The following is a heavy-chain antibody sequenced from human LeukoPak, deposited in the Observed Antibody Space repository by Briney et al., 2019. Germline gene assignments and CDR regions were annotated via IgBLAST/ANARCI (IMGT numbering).Heavy chain of an antibody. CDR2: ISYDGSNK. D-gene: IGHD6-19*01. CDR1: GFTFSSYA. J-gene: IGHJ4*02. Sequence: PGGSLRLSCAASGFTFSSYAIHWVRQAPGKGLEWVAVISYDGSNKYYADSVKGRFTISRDHSKNTLYLQMNSLRAEDTAVYYCAKDGVEQWLAYYFDYWGQGTLVSVSS. V-gene: IGHV3-30-3*01. CDR3: AKDGVEQWLAYYFDY.